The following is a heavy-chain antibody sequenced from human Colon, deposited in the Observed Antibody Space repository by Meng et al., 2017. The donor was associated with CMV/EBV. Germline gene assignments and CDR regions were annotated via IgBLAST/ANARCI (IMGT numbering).Heavy chain of an antibody. CDR3: ARVRDSRLYNGMDV. CDR1: GFTFSSYS. D-gene: IGHD6-25*01. CDR2: ISSSSSYI. Sequence: GESLKISCAASGFTFSSYSMNWVRQAPGKGLEWVSSISSSSSYIYYADSVKGRFTISRDNAKSSLFLQMNSLTVEDTAVYYCARVRDSRLYNGMDVWGQGTTVTVSS. V-gene: IGHV3-21*01. J-gene: IGHJ6*02.